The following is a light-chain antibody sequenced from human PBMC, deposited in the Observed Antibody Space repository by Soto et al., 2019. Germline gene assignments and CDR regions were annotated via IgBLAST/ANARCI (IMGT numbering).Light chain of an antibody. CDR1: NIGNKN. Sequence: SYELTQPLSVSVALGQTARITCGGNNIGNKNVHWYQQKPGQAPVLVIYRDSSRPSGIPERFSGSNSGNTATLTISRAQAGDEADYYCQAWDSSTAVFGGGTKLTVL. CDR3: QAWDSSTAV. CDR2: RDS. J-gene: IGLJ2*01. V-gene: IGLV3-9*01.